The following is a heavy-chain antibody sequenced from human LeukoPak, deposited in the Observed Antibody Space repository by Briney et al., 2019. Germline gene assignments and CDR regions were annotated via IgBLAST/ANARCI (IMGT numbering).Heavy chain of an antibody. Sequence: SETLSLTCTVSGGSISSYYWSRIRQPPGKGLEWIGYIYYRGSTNYNPSLKSRVTISVDTSKNQFSLKLSSVTAADTAVYYCARGAISIAAAGRNWFDPWGQGTLVTVSS. CDR1: GGSISSYY. CDR3: ARGAISIAAAGRNWFDP. D-gene: IGHD6-13*01. J-gene: IGHJ5*02. V-gene: IGHV4-59*01. CDR2: IYYRGST.